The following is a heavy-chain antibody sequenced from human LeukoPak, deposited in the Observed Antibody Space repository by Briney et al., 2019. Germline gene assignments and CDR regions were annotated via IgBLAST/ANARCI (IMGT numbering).Heavy chain of an antibody. Sequence: PGGSLRLSCSASGFTFSNYAMSWVRQAPGKGLEWVSLISDSGASTYYADSVKGRFTISRDNSKNTLSLQMNSLRAEDTAIYYCAKNRWPASGYYDYLGQGTLVTVSS. J-gene: IGHJ4*02. D-gene: IGHD3-22*01. V-gene: IGHV3-23*01. CDR1: GFTFSNYA. CDR2: ISDSGAST. CDR3: AKNRWPASGYYDY.